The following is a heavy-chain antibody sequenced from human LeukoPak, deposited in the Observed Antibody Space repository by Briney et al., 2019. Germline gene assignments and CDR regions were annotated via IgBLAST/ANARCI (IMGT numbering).Heavy chain of an antibody. CDR3: ARRKRALAAAPFYFDY. CDR1: GFTFSSDN. D-gene: IGHD6-13*01. CDR2: ISSSSSYI. J-gene: IGHJ4*02. V-gene: IGHV3-21*01. Sequence: GGSLRLSCAASGFTFSSDNMNSVRQAPGKGLEWVSSISSSSSYIYYADSVKGRFTISRDNAKNSLYLQMNSLRAEDTAVYYCARRKRALAAAPFYFDYWGQGTLVTVSS.